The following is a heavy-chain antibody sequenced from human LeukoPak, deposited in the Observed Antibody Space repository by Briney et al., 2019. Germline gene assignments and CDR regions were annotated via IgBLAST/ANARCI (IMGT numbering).Heavy chain of an antibody. CDR2: LYYTVGT. J-gene: IGHJ5*02. Sequence: SETLSLTCTVSGASISSSSYYWGWIRQPPGKGLEWIGSLYYTVGTYYNSSLKSRVTISVDTSKNQFSLKLSSVTAADTAVYYCASCRYYDSSSGGDWFDPWGQGVLITVSS. CDR3: ASCRYYDSSSGGDWFDP. V-gene: IGHV4-39*01. CDR1: GASISSSSYY. D-gene: IGHD3-22*01.